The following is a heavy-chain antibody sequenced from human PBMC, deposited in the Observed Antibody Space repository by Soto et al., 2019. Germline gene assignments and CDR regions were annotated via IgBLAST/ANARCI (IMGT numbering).Heavy chain of an antibody. CDR1: GYPFTDYA. J-gene: IGHJ6*02. D-gene: IGHD3-16*01. V-gene: IGHV1-8*02. CDR3: ARKYDWSDRALDV. Sequence: QVQLVQSAAEVKKPGASVKVSCKASGYPFTDYAINWVRQATGQGFEWMGWMNPDSGDTGLAVKFQGRVTLTRTSSIATAYMELSNLRSEDTAVYYWARKYDWSDRALDVWGQGPAVTVAS. CDR2: MNPDSGDT.